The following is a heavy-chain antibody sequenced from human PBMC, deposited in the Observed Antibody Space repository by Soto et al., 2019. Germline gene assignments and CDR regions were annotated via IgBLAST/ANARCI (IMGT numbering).Heavy chain of an antibody. J-gene: IGHJ4*02. CDR2: IGGGGRTK. Sequence: EVQLLESGGGLVQPGGSLRLSCAASGLSFSSYAMTWVRQAPGKGLEWVSAIGGGGRTKYYADSVEGRFTISRDNAKNSMYLQMNSLRAEDTAVYYCARDPGPKGDYWGQGTLVTVSS. V-gene: IGHV3-23*01. CDR3: ARDPGPKGDY. CDR1: GLSFSSYA.